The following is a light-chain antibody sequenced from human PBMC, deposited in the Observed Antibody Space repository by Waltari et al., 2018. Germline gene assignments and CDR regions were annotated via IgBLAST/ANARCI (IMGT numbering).Light chain of an antibody. CDR1: QSISTY. CDR2: AAS. Sequence: DIQMTQSPSSLSASVGDRVTITCRASQSISTYLNWYQQKPGNAPKLLIFAASSLQSGVPSRFRGSASGRDFTLIISSLQPEDFATYYCQQTYSHFRTFGQGTKVEIK. V-gene: IGKV1-39*01. J-gene: IGKJ1*01. CDR3: QQTYSHFRT.